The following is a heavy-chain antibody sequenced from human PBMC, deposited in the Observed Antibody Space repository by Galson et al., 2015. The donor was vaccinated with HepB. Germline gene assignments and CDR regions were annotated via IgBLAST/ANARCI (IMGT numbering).Heavy chain of an antibody. CDR2: IDWGDNK. CDR3: ARSPVVAATTGGYYYYGMDV. D-gene: IGHD2-15*01. V-gene: IGHV2-70*04. J-gene: IGHJ6*02. Sequence: PALVKPTQTLTLTCTFSGFSLSTSGMRVSWIRQPPGKALEWLARIDWGDNKFYSTSLKTRLTISKDTSKNQVVLTMTNMDPVDTATYYCARSPVVAATTGGYYYYGMDVWGQGTTVTVSS. CDR1: GFSLSTSGMR.